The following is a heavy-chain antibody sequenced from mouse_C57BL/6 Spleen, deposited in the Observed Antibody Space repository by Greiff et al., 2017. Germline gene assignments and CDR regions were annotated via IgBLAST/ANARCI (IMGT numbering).Heavy chain of an antibody. J-gene: IGHJ3*01. CDR3: ARNDGYYGEWFAY. CDR1: GFTFSDYG. CDR2: ISSGSSTI. D-gene: IGHD2-3*01. Sequence: DVKLVESGGGLVKPGGSLKLSCAASGFTFSDYGMHWVRQAPEKGLEWVAYISSGSSTIYYADTVKGRFTISRDNAKNTLFLQMTSLRSEDTAMYYCARNDGYYGEWFAYWGQGTLVTVSA. V-gene: IGHV5-17*01.